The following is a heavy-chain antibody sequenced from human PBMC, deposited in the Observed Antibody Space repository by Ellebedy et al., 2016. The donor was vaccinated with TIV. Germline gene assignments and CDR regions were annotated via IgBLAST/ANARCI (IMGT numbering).Heavy chain of an antibody. CDR3: TSPAVGHTTGCCRYYFDY. Sequence: PGGSLRLSCAASGFTFSSYAMNWVRQAPGKGLEWVAGIGVGCGSTYYADSVQGRFTVSRDTSRSTLFLPMNSLSAEDTAVYYCTSPAVGHTTGCCRYYFDYWGLGTLVTVSS. V-gene: IGHV3-23*01. CDR1: GFTFSSYA. CDR2: IGVGCGST. D-gene: IGHD1-1*01. J-gene: IGHJ4*02.